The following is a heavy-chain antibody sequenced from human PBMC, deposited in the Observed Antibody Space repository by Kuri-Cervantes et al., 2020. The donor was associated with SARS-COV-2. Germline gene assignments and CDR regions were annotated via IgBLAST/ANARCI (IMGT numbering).Heavy chain of an antibody. V-gene: IGHV4-59*11. CDR2: IYYSGST. Sequence: ESLKISCTVSGGSISSHYWSWIRQPPGKGLEWIGYIYYSGSTNYNPSLKSRVTISVDTSKNQFSLKLSSVTAADTAVYYCASGSAPAAIYYYYYMDVWGKGTTVTVSS. D-gene: IGHD2-2*01. CDR1: GGSISSHY. CDR3: ASGSAPAAIYYYYYMDV. J-gene: IGHJ6*03.